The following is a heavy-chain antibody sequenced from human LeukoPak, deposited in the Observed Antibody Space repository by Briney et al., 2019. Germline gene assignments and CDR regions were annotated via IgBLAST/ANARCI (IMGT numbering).Heavy chain of an antibody. CDR3: ARVWSPVWGYFDY. CDR1: GFTVSSNY. D-gene: IGHD3-16*01. Sequence: TGGSLLLSCAASGFTVSSNYMRWGRPAPGKGLEGGSVIYSGGSTYYADSVKGRFTISRDNSKNTLYLQMNSLRAEDTAVYYCARVWSPVWGYFDYWGQGTLVTVSS. CDR2: IYSGGST. J-gene: IGHJ4*02. V-gene: IGHV3-66*01.